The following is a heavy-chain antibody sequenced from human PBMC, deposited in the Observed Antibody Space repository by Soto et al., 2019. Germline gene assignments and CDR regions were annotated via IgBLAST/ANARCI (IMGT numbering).Heavy chain of an antibody. CDR1: GYTFTTYD. J-gene: IGHJ4*02. Sequence: QVQLVQSGAEVKEPGASVKVSCKSSGYTFTTYDIYWMRQATGQGLEWMGWMNPYTGNTGYAQKFQGRGTVTSNTSISTVYMEMSGLRLDDTAVYYCARRKERSGPHYFDYWGQGSQVTVSS. V-gene: IGHV1-8*01. D-gene: IGHD6-25*01. CDR3: ARRKERSGPHYFDY. CDR2: MNPYTGNT.